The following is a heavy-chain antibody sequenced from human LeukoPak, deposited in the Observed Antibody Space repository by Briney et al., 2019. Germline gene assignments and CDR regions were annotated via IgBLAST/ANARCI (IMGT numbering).Heavy chain of an antibody. D-gene: IGHD3-10*01. Sequence: SETLSLTCTVSGGSISSGGYYWSWIRQHPGKGLEWIGYIYYSGGTYYNPSLKSRVTISVDTSKNQFSLKLSSVTAADTAVYYCASSWFGDYYYYYMDVWGKGTTVTVSS. V-gene: IGHV4-31*03. CDR3: ASSWFGDYYYYYMDV. CDR2: IYYSGGT. CDR1: GGSISSGGYY. J-gene: IGHJ6*03.